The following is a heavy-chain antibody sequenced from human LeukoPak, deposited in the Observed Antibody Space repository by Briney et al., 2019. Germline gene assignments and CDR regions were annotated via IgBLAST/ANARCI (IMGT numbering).Heavy chain of an antibody. D-gene: IGHD2-2*01. CDR3: GRSPDFVVVPTASH. V-gene: IGHV3-21*01. Sequence: GGSLRLSCAASGFTFDSYNMIWVRQAPGKGLEWVSSISTSSSYIYYADSVKGRFTVSRDNAKKSLYLQMNSLRAEDTALYYCGRSPDFVVVPTASHWGQGTLVTVSS. CDR2: ISTSSSYI. J-gene: IGHJ4*02. CDR1: GFTFDSYN.